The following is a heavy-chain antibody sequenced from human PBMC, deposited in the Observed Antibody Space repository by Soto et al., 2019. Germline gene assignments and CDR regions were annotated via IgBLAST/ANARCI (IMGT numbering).Heavy chain of an antibody. V-gene: IGHV1-69*02. Sequence: QVQLVQSGAEVKKPGSSVKVSCKASGGTFSSDTISWVRQAPGQGLEWMGRIIPILGIANYAQKFQGRVTITADKSTSTAYMELSSLRSEDTAVYYCARRIAVTDYRFDPWGQGTLVTVSS. CDR2: IIPILGIA. CDR3: ARRIAVTDYRFDP. CDR1: GGTFSSDT. J-gene: IGHJ5*02. D-gene: IGHD6-19*01.